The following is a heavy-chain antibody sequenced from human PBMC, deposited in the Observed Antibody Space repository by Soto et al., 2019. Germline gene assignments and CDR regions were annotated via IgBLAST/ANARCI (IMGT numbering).Heavy chain of an antibody. V-gene: IGHV3-66*01. D-gene: IGHD2-15*01. J-gene: IGHJ6*04. CDR1: GFTVSSKY. CDR3: ARDDIICSRGSCYGLPMDV. Sequence: EVQLVESGGGLVQPGGSLRLSCAASGFTVSSKYMSWVRQAPGKGLEWVSLIQGGGTTYYADSVKGRFSISRDSSKNMLHLQTHSLRAEDTAVYYCARDDIICSRGSCYGLPMDVWGKGTTVTVSA. CDR2: IQGGGTT.